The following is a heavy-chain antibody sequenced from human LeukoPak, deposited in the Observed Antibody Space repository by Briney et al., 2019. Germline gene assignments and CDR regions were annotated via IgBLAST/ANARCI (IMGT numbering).Heavy chain of an antibody. Sequence: GGSLRLSCAASGFTFSNYAMDWVRQAPGKGLEWVSAISGSGGSTYYADSVKGRFTISRDNSKNTLYLQMNSLRAEDTAVYYCANYYDSSGYCYWGQGTLVTVSS. CDR3: ANYYDSSGYCY. J-gene: IGHJ4*02. V-gene: IGHV3-23*01. CDR1: GFTFSNYA. D-gene: IGHD3-22*01. CDR2: ISGSGGST.